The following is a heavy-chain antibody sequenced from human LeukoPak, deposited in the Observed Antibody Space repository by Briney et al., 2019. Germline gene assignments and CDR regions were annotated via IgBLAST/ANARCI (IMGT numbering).Heavy chain of an antibody. CDR2: TNWDGNNI. CDR3: AKDKAYCGGGSCRQDYYGLDV. V-gene: IGHV3-9*01. D-gene: IGHD2-21*01. Sequence: GWSLRLSCAASGFNFDDHAMHWVRQVPGKGLEWVSGTNWDGNNIGYADSVKGRFSISRDNGKNSLYLQMNSLRVEDTALYFSAKDKAYCGGGSCRQDYYGLDVWGQGTTVTVSS. J-gene: IGHJ6*02. CDR1: GFNFDDHA.